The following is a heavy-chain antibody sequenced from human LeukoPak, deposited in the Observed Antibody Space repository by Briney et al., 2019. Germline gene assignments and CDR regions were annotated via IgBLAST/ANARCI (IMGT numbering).Heavy chain of an antibody. V-gene: IGHV3-23*01. D-gene: IGHD6-13*01. CDR1: GFTFSSYA. J-gene: IGHJ6*02. Sequence: GGSLRLSCAASGFTFSSYAMSWVRQAPGKGLEWVSAISGSGGSTYYAGSVKGRFTISRDNSKNTLYLQMNSLRAEDTAVYYCAKVTGIAAAGTLLYYYYGMDVWGQGTTVTVSS. CDR3: AKVTGIAAAGTLLYYYYGMDV. CDR2: ISGSGGST.